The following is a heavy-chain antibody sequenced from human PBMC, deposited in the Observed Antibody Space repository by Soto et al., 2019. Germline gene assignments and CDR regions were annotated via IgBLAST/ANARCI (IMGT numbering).Heavy chain of an antibody. V-gene: IGHV3-74*01. CDR1: GFTFSSYW. CDR3: VRGNTGYGNFDS. J-gene: IGHJ4*02. CDR2: MYTDGSNT. Sequence: PGGSLRLSCAVSGFTFSSYWMHWVRQAPGKGLVWVSRMYTDGSNTYYADSVKGRFTISRDDAKDTLYLQMNSLRAEDTAVYYCVRGNTGYGNFDSWGKGPLVTVSS. D-gene: IGHD5-12*01.